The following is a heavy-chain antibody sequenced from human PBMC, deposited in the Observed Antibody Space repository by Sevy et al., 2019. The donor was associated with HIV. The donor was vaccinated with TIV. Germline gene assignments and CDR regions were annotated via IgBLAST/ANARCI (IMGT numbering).Heavy chain of an antibody. J-gene: IGHJ4*02. CDR2: ISGSSYST. D-gene: IGHD3-22*01. V-gene: IGHV3-23*01. CDR3: VKEGEGYNYDSSGSFGL. Sequence: GGSLRLSCAASGFNFNTFAMSWVRQAPGKGLEWVSAISGSSYSTYYANSAKGRFTISRDNSKNTLYLQMNSLRAEDTAVYYCVKEGEGYNYDSSGSFGLWGQGTLVTVSS. CDR1: GFNFNTFA.